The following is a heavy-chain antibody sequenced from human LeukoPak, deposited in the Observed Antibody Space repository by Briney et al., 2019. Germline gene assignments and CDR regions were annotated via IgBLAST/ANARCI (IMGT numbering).Heavy chain of an antibody. CDR2: INHSGST. CDR1: GGSFSGYY. CDR3: GRGITTVVTLNWFDP. Sequence: PSETLSLTCAVYGGSFSGYYWSWIRQPPGKGLEWIGEINHSGSTNYNPSLKSRVTISVDTSKNQFSLKLSSVTAADTAVYYCGRGITTVVTLNWFDPWGQGTLVTVSS. V-gene: IGHV4-34*01. D-gene: IGHD4-23*01. J-gene: IGHJ5*02.